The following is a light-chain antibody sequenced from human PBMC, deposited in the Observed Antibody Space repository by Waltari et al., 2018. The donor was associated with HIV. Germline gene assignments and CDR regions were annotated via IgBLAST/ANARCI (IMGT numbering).Light chain of an antibody. J-gene: IGKJ1*01. CDR3: QQYYSSPPT. CDR2: WAS. CDR1: QSVLYSSSNKNY. V-gene: IGKV4-1*01. Sequence: DIVMTQSPDSLAVSLGERATINCKSSQSVLYSSSNKNYLAWYQQKPGQPPKLLIYWASTRESGVPDRFSGSRSGTDFTLTISSLQAEDVAVYYCQQYYSSPPTFGQGTKVEIK.